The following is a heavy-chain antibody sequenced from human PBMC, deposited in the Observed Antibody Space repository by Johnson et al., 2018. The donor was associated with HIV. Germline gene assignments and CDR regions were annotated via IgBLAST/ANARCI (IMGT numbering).Heavy chain of an antibody. CDR3: AKDKFMFLDNPVDAFDV. Sequence: QMQLVESGGGVVQPGRSLRLSCAASGFAFSNYGMHWVRQAPGKGLELVAVISFDGSHKYYTDSVKGLSTISRDNSNNTLYLHMNSLRPDDTGVYYCAKDKFMFLDNPVDAFDVWGQGTMVTFSS. V-gene: IGHV3-30*18. CDR1: GFAFSNYG. CDR2: ISFDGSHK. D-gene: IGHD3/OR15-3a*01. J-gene: IGHJ3*01.